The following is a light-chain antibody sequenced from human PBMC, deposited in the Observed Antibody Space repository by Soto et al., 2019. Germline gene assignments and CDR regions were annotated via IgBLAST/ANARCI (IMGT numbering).Light chain of an antibody. Sequence: QSALTQPASVSGSPGQSITISCTGTSSYVGGYNYVSWFQQHPGKAPKLIVYEVTNRPSGVSNRFSGSKSGSTASLTISGLQAEDEADYYCSSYTASNTLVVFGGGTKVTVL. V-gene: IGLV2-14*01. CDR2: EVT. J-gene: IGLJ2*01. CDR3: SSYTASNTLVV. CDR1: SSYVGGYNY.